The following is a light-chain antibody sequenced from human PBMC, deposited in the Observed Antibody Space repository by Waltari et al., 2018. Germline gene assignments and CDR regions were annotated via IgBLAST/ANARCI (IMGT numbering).Light chain of an antibody. Sequence: DIQMTQSPSSLSASVGDRVTITCRASQSISSYLNWYQQKPGNAPKLLIYAASSLQSGVPSRFSGSGSGTDFTLTISSLQPEDFATYYCQQSYSTLSITFGQGTRLEIK. CDR1: QSISSY. CDR2: AAS. CDR3: QQSYSTLSIT. V-gene: IGKV1-39*01. J-gene: IGKJ5*01.